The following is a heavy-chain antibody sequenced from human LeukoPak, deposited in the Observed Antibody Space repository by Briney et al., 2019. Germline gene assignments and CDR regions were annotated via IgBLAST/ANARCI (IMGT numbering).Heavy chain of an antibody. CDR1: GGSISSGGYS. J-gene: IGHJ3*02. CDR2: IYHSGST. CDR3: ARGQYLLLVGAFDI. D-gene: IGHD2-2*01. Sequence: SETLSLTCAVSGGSISSGGYSWSWIRQPPGKGLEWIGYIYHSGSTYYNPSLKSRVTISVDRSKNQFSLKLSSVTAADTAVYYCARGQYLLLVGAFDIWGQGTMVTVSS. V-gene: IGHV4-30-2*01.